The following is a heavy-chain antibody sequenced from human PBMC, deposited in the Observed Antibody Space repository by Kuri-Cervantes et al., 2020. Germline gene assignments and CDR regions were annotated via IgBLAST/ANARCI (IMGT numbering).Heavy chain of an antibody. D-gene: IGHD2-15*01. CDR3: ARLVGYCSGGSCLPFDY. Sequence: GGSLRLSCAASGFTFDDYAMHWVRQAPGKGLEWVSGISWNSGSIGYADSVKSRFTISRDNAKNSLYLQMNSLRAEDTAVYYCARLVGYCSGGSCLPFDYWGQGTLVTVSS. J-gene: IGHJ4*02. CDR2: ISWNSGSI. CDR1: GFTFDDYA. V-gene: IGHV3-9*01.